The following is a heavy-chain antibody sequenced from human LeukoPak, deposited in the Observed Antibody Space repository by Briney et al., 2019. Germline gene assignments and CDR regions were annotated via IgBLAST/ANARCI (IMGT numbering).Heavy chain of an antibody. CDR3: ARAVKTYYYDSSGSYYFDY. CDR1: GFTFSSYA. D-gene: IGHD3-22*01. Sequence: TGGSLRLSCAASGFTFSSYAMHWVRQAPGKGLEYVSAISSNGGSTYYANSVKGRFTISRDNSKNTLYLQMGSLRAEDMAVYYCARAVKTYYYDSSGSYYFDYWGQGTLVTVSS. CDR2: ISSNGGST. V-gene: IGHV3-64*01. J-gene: IGHJ4*02.